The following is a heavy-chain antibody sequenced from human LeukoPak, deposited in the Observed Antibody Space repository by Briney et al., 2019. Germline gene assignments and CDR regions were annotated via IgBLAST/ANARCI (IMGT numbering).Heavy chain of an antibody. D-gene: IGHD6-13*01. V-gene: IGHV3-30-3*01. J-gene: IGHJ4*02. CDR3: ASLYSSSWYESESDY. Sequence: GGSLRLSCAASGFTFSNYAMHWVRQAPGKGLEWVAVISYDGSNKYYADSVKGRFTISRDNSKNTLYLQMNSLRAEDTAVYYCASLYSSSWYESESDYWGQGTLVTVSS. CDR1: GFTFSNYA. CDR2: ISYDGSNK.